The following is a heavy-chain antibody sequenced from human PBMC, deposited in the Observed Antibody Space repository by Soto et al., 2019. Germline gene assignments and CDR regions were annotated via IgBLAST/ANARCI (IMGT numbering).Heavy chain of an antibody. V-gene: IGHV4-31*03. CDR1: GGSISSGGYY. CDR2: IYYSGRT. Sequence: QVQLQESGPGLVKPSQTLSLTCTVSGGSISSGGYYWSWIRQHPGKGLEWIGYIYYSGRTYYNPSLKSRVTISVDTSKNQFSLKLSSVTAADTAVYYCARVPKYYDSSGYYPYYYGMDVWGQGTTVTVSS. CDR3: ARVPKYYDSSGYYPYYYGMDV. J-gene: IGHJ6*02. D-gene: IGHD3-22*01.